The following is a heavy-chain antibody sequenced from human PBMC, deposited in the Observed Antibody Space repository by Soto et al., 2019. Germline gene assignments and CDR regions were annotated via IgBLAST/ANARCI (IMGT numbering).Heavy chain of an antibody. D-gene: IGHD3-9*01. V-gene: IGHV3-23*01. Sequence: GGSLRLSCAASGFTFSSYAMSWVRQAPGKGLEWVSAISGSGGSKYYADSVKGRFTISRDNSKNTLYLQMNSLRAEDTAVYYCARLIVTGYSNSFDYWGQGTLVTVSS. J-gene: IGHJ4*02. CDR1: GFTFSSYA. CDR3: ARLIVTGYSNSFDY. CDR2: ISGSGGSK.